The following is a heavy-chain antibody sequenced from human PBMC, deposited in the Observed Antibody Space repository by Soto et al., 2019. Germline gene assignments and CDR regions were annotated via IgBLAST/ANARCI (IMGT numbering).Heavy chain of an antibody. CDR1: GFTLSDYY. Sequence: QVQLVESGGGLVKPGGSLRLSCAASGFTLSDYYMSWIRQAPGKGLEWVSDISSSSTYTNYADSVKGRFTISRDNAKKSLYLQMNSLRAEDRAVYYCAREDVDTTMVYFDYWGQGTVVTVSS. V-gene: IGHV3-11*06. J-gene: IGHJ4*02. CDR3: AREDVDTTMVYFDY. CDR2: ISSSSTYT. D-gene: IGHD5-18*01.